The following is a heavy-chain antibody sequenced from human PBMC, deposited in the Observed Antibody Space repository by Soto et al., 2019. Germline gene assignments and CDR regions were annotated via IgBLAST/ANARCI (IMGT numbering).Heavy chain of an antibody. CDR1: GYTFSNYG. CDR3: ARVVPGAEAWFGP. Sequence: QVQLVQSGGEVKRPGASVKVSCKTSGYTFSNYGITWVRQAPGQPLEWLGWVSLYSDGTNYAQKFECRVSMTTDPSTTTAYMELRILRSDDTAVYYCARVVPGAEAWFGPWGQGTLVTVSS. D-gene: IGHD2-2*01. CDR2: VSLYSDGT. V-gene: IGHV1-18*01. J-gene: IGHJ5*02.